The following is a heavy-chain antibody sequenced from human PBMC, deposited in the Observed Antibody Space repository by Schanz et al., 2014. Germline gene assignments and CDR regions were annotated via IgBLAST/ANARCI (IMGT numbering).Heavy chain of an antibody. J-gene: IGHJ6*04. D-gene: IGHD1-7*01. V-gene: IGHV4-30-2*01. CDR1: GGSISSGGYS. Sequence: QLQLQESGSGLVEPSQTLSLTCGVSGGSISSGGYSWTWIRQPPGKGLEWIGYIFHSGSSFYNPYTIMRVSITVKGSSNHSPLQLTYVPAADAAAYYCARGRRSRALNYLVDFWGNGTTVTVSS. CDR3: ARGRRSRALNYLVDF. CDR2: IFHSGSS.